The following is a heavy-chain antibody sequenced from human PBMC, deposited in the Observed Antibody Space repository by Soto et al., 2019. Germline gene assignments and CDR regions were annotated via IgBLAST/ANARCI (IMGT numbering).Heavy chain of an antibody. D-gene: IGHD2-2*01. CDR3: ARGTRVIPAKSDFYY. Sequence: GGSLRLSCTTSGTIFSGYVMHWVRQAPGKGLEWVALIRSDGSSIQYADSVKGRFTISRDNSRKMLYLQMNSLRAEDTVLYYCARGTRVIPAKSDFYYWGQGTLVTVSS. V-gene: IGHV3-30*02. CDR1: GTIFSGYV. J-gene: IGHJ4*02. CDR2: IRSDGSSI.